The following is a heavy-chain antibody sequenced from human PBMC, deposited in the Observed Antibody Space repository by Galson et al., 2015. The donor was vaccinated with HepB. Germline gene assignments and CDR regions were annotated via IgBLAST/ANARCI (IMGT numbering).Heavy chain of an antibody. V-gene: IGHV3-48*01. Sequence: SLRLSCAASGFTFSTYTMNWVRQAPGKGLEWVSYISSSSSTIYYADSVKGRFTISRDNAKNSLYLQMNSLRAEDTAVYYCAREMSRMFGGTIGFDYWGQGTLVTVSS. D-gene: IGHD3-16*01. CDR1: GFTFSTYT. CDR3: AREMSRMFGGTIGFDY. J-gene: IGHJ4*02. CDR2: ISSSSSTI.